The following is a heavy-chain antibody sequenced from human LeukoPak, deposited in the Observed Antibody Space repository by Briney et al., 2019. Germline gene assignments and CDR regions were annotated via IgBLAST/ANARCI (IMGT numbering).Heavy chain of an antibody. D-gene: IGHD3-10*02. Sequence: PGGSLRLSCAASGFTFSSYAMSWVRQAPGKGLEWVSLISGSGDSTYYADSARGRFAISRDNSKNTLYLQMNSLRAEDTAVYYCAELGITMIGGVWGKGTTVTISS. CDR3: AELGITMIGGV. CDR2: ISGSGDST. J-gene: IGHJ6*04. CDR1: GFTFSSYA. V-gene: IGHV3-23*01.